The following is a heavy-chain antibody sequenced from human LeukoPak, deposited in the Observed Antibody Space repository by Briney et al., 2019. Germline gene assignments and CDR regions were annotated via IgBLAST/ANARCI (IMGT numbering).Heavy chain of an antibody. CDR1: GGSLSSSSYY. J-gene: IGHJ4*02. D-gene: IGHD3-3*01. CDR3: ARQIITIFGVVTYSFDY. CDR2: IYYSGST. V-gene: IGHV4-39*01. Sequence: SETLSLTCTVSGGSLSSSSYYWGWIRQPPGKGLEWIGSIYYSGSTYYNPSLKSRVTISVDTSKNQFSLKLSSVTAADTAVYYCARQIITIFGVVTYSFDYWGQGTLVTVSS.